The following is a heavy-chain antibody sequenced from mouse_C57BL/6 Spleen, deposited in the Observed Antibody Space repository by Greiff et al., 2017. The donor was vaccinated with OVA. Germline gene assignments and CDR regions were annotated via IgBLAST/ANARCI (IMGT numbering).Heavy chain of an antibody. Sequence: QVQLQQSGAELVKPGASVKMSCKASGYTFTSYWITWVKQRPGQGLEWIGDIYPGSGSTNYNEKFKSKATLTVDTSSSTAYMQLSSLTSEDSAVDYCARGGNWDDYFGYWGQGTTLTVSS. D-gene: IGHD4-1*01. CDR1: GYTFTSYW. CDR3: ARGGNWDDYFGY. J-gene: IGHJ2*01. CDR2: IYPGSGST. V-gene: IGHV1-55*01.